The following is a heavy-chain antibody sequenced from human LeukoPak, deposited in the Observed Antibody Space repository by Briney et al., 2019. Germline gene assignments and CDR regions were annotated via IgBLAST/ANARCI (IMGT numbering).Heavy chain of an antibody. CDR3: ARGKSAATPIDF. J-gene: IGHJ4*02. CDR1: GFTFSSYS. CDR2: ITSSSTFR. Sequence: GGSLRLSCVGFGFTFSSYSMNWVRQAPGKGLEWVSSITSSSTFRYYADSLTGRFTISRDNAENSLYLQINSLTAEDTALYYCARGKSAATPIDFWGQGTLVTVSS. V-gene: IGHV3-21*01. D-gene: IGHD6-13*01.